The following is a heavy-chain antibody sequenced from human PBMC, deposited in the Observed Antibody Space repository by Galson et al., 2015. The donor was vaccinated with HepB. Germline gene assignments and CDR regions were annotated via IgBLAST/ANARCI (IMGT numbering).Heavy chain of an antibody. Sequence: SLRLSCAVSGFTFRNYVMTWVRQAPGKGLEWVSSIIGSGGSTFYADSVKGRFTISRDNSKNTLFLQMNVLRVEDTAVYYCAKMGSYGDYDFDPWGQGTLVTVSS. D-gene: IGHD4-17*01. V-gene: IGHV3-23*01. CDR2: IIGSGGST. CDR1: GFTFRNYV. CDR3: AKMGSYGDYDFDP. J-gene: IGHJ5*02.